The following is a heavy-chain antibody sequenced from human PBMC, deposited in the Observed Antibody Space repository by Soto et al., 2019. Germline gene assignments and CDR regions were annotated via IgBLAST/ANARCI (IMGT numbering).Heavy chain of an antibody. CDR1: GGTFNNYA. V-gene: IGHV1-69*13. D-gene: IGHD3-10*01. J-gene: IGHJ6*02. CDR3: ARAGDSERVIDNSGVDV. Sequence: SVKVSCKASGGTFNNYAFSWVRQAPGQGLEWLGGIIPIFGTADYAQKFQGRVTITADEPTSTVHMELNSLRAEDTAVYYCARAGDSERVIDNSGVDVWGQGTTVTVS. CDR2: IIPIFGTA.